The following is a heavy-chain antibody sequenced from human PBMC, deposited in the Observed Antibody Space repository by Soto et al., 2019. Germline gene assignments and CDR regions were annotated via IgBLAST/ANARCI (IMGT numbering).Heavy chain of an antibody. CDR3: ARPANTVADHFDL. J-gene: IGHJ4*02. CDR2: IYPSDSDT. D-gene: IGHD4-17*01. CDR1: GYTFTIYW. Sequence: EFLKISFQVYGYTFTIYWIGWVRQIPGKGLEWMGIIYPSDSDTRYSPSFQGQVTISADQSINAAYLQWDSLKASDTAIYYCARPANTVADHFDLWGQGTPVTVSS. V-gene: IGHV5-51*01.